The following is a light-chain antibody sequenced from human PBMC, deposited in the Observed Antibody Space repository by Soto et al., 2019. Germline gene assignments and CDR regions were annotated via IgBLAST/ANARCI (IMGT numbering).Light chain of an antibody. J-gene: IGLJ1*01. CDR1: KNDIGVYDF. CDR2: EVV. V-gene: IGLV2-8*01. Sequence: QSVLTQPPSASGSPGQSVTISCSGTKNDIGVYDFVSWYQHHPGKAPRLIIYEVVQRPSGVPDRFSGSKSGNTASLTVSGLQAEDEADYYCSSYAGSNTLYVFGTGTKVTVL. CDR3: SSYAGSNTLYV.